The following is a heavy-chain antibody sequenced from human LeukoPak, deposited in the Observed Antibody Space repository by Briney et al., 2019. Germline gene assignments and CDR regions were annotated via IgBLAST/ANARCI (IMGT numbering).Heavy chain of an antibody. CDR2: ISYDGSNK. CDR1: GFTFSSYA. Sequence: GGSLRPSCAASGFTFSSYAMHWVRQAPGKGLEWVAVISYDGSNKYYADSVKGRFTIFRDNSKNTLYLQMNSLRAEDTAVYYCASLLVPFDYWGQGTLVTVSS. CDR3: ASLLVPFDY. V-gene: IGHV3-30-3*01. D-gene: IGHD6-13*01. J-gene: IGHJ4*02.